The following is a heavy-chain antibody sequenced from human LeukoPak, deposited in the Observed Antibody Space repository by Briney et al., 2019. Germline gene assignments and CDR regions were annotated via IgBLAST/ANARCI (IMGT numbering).Heavy chain of an antibody. Sequence: SETLSLTCTVSGGSISSSSYYWGWIRQPPGKGLEWIGSMYYGGSTYNPSLKSRVTISVDTSKNQFYLKLSSVTAADTAVYYGARGNLYSSSWYYFDYWGQGTLVTVSS. CDR1: GGSISSSSYY. D-gene: IGHD6-13*01. V-gene: IGHV4-39*07. CDR3: ARGNLYSSSWYYFDY. CDR2: MYYGGST. J-gene: IGHJ4*02.